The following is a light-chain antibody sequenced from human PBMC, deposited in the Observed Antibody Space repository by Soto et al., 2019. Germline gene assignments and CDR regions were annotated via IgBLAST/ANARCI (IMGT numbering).Light chain of an antibody. V-gene: IGLV2-23*01. CDR2: EGS. CDR3: CSYAGSSTLV. J-gene: IGLJ2*01. CDR1: SSDVGSYNL. Sequence: QSALTQPASVSGSPGQSITISCTGTSSDVGSYNLVSWYQHPGKAPKLMIYEGSKRPSGVSNRFSGSKSGNTASLTISGLQAEDEADYYCCSYAGSSTLVFGGGTQLTVL.